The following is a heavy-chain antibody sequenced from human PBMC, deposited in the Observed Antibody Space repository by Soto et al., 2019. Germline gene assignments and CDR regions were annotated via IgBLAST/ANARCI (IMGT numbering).Heavy chain of an antibody. CDR3: ARHKVRRVGQQIYYYYYGMDV. CDR1: GGSFSGYY. Sequence: SETLSLTCAVYGGSFSGYYWSWIRQPPGKGLEWIGEINHSGSTNYNPSLKSRVTISVDTSKNQFSLKLSSVTAADTAVYYCARHKVRRVGQQIYYYYYGMDVWGQGTTVTVSS. J-gene: IGHJ6*02. V-gene: IGHV4-34*01. D-gene: IGHD6-13*01. CDR2: INHSGST.